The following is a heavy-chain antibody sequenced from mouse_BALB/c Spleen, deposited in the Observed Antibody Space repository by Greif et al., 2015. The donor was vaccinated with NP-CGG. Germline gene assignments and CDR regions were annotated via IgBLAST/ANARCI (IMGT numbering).Heavy chain of an antibody. CDR3: ARHSYRYDWFAY. CDR2: ISSGGSYT. CDR1: GFTFSSYA. Sequence: EVQLVESGGGLVKPGGSLKLSCAASGFTFSSYAMSWVRQTPEKRLEWVATISSGGSYTYYPDSVKGRFTISRDNAKNTLYLQMSSLRSEDTAMYYCARHSYRYDWFAYWGQGTLVTVSA. J-gene: IGHJ3*01. D-gene: IGHD2-14*01. V-gene: IGHV5-9-3*01.